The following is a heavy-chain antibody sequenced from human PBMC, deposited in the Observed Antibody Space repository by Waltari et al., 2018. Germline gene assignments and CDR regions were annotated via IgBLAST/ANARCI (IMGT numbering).Heavy chain of an antibody. CDR3: ARGAEVGATIFHYYYYMDV. J-gene: IGHJ6*03. CDR1: GGTFSSYA. V-gene: IGHV1-69*04. D-gene: IGHD1-26*01. Sequence: QVQLVQSGAEVKKPGSSVKVSCKASGGTFSSYAISWVRQAPGQGLEWMGGIIPILGIANYAQKFQGRVTITADESTSTAYMELSSLRSEDTAVYYCARGAEVGATIFHYYYYMDVWGKGTTVTVSS. CDR2: IIPILGIA.